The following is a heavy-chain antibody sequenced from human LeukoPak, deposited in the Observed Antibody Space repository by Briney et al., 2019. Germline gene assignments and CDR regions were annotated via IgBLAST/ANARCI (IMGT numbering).Heavy chain of an antibody. Sequence: SETLSLTCTVSGGSISSYYWSWIRQPPGKGLEWIGYIYYSGSTNYNPSLKSRVTISVDTSKSQFSLRLSSVTAADTAVYYCARHGTPGTNLNWFDPWGQGTLVTVSS. J-gene: IGHJ5*02. CDR3: ARHGTPGTNLNWFDP. CDR1: GGSISSYY. CDR2: IYYSGST. D-gene: IGHD1-1*01. V-gene: IGHV4-59*01.